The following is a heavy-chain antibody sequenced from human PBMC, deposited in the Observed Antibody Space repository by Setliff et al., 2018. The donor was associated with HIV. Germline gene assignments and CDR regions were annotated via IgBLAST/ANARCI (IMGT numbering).Heavy chain of an antibody. J-gene: IGHJ4*01. D-gene: IGHD3-10*01. CDR3: ASFFGDYGY. V-gene: IGHV3-21*04. CDR2: ISSSNHGI. CDR1: GFTFSSYS. Sequence: GGSLRLSCAASGFTFSSYSMNWVRQAPGKGLEWVSSISSSNHGIHYTASVRGRFTVSRDNANNLLFLEMNNLRVEDTAVYYCASFFGDYGYWGHGTQVT.